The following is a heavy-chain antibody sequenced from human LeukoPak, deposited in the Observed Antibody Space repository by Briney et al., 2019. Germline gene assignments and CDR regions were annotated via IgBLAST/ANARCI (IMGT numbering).Heavy chain of an antibody. D-gene: IGHD6-19*01. J-gene: IGHJ4*02. Sequence: GGSLRLSCAASGFTFSGYWMSWLRQAPGKGLEWVANIKQDGTEKYYVDSVKGRFIISRDNAKNSLYLQMNSLRAEDTAVYYCARDGSGWPVYWGQGTLVTVSS. V-gene: IGHV3-7*01. CDR2: IKQDGTEK. CDR3: ARDGSGWPVY. CDR1: GFTFSGYW.